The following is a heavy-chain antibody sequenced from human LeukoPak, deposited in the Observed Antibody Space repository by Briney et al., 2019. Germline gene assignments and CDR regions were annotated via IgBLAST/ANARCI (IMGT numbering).Heavy chain of an antibody. J-gene: IGHJ3*02. CDR3: AKDMAGGSIVGATNGAFDI. V-gene: IGHV3-9*01. CDR2: ISWNSGSI. D-gene: IGHD1-26*01. CDR1: GFTFSSYA. Sequence: GGSLRLSCAASGFTFSSYAMHWVRQAPGKGPEWVSGISWNSGSIGYADSVKGRFTISRDNAKNSLYLQMNSLGAEDTALYYCAKDMAGGSIVGATNGAFDIWGQGTMVTVSS.